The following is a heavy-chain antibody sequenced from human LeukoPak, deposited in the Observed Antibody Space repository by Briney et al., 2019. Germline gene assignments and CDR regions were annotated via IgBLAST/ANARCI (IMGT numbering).Heavy chain of an antibody. CDR2: ISYDGSNK. D-gene: IGHD4-17*01. J-gene: IGHJ4*02. CDR1: GFTFSSYG. Sequence: GRSLRLSCAASGFTFSSYGMHWVRQAPGKGLEWVAVISYDGSNKYYADSVKGRFTISRDNSKNTLYLQMNSLRAEDTAVYYRAKTDGDYADYWGQGTLVTVSS. V-gene: IGHV3-30*18. CDR3: AKTDGDYADY.